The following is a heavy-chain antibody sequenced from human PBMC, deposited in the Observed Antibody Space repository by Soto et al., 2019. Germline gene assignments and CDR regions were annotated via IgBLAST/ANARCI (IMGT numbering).Heavy chain of an antibody. CDR1: GGTFSSYA. D-gene: IGHD3-10*01. CDR2: IIPIFGTA. Sequence: SVKVSCKASGGTFSSYAISWVRQAPGQGLEWMGGIIPIFGTANYAQKFQGRVTITADESTSTAYMELSSLRSEDTAVYYCAREGGSTMVRGVITVYYGMDVWGQGTTVTVPS. CDR3: AREGGSTMVRGVITVYYGMDV. V-gene: IGHV1-69*13. J-gene: IGHJ6*02.